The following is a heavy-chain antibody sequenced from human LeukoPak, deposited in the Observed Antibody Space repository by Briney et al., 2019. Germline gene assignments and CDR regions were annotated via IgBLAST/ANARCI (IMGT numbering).Heavy chain of an antibody. CDR2: IYYSGST. D-gene: IGHD6-13*01. V-gene: IGHV4-59*01. J-gene: IGHJ4*02. Sequence: SGTLSLTSTVSGGSISSYYWSWIRQPPGKGLEWIGYIYYSGSTNYNTSVESRVTISVDTSKNQFSLKLSSVTAADTAVYYCASARFRSSWYFFDHWGQGTLVNVSS. CDR3: ASARFRSSWYFFDH. CDR1: GGSISSYY.